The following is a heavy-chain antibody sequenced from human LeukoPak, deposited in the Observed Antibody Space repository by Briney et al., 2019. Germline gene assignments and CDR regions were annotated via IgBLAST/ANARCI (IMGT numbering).Heavy chain of an antibody. Sequence: GASVKVSCKASGYTFTGYYMHWVRQAPGQGLEWMGWINPNSGGTNYAQKFQGRVTMTRDTSISTAYMELSRLRSDDTAVYYCARVSVGELLHYYYYSMDVWGQGTMVTVSS. CDR3: ARVSVGELLHYYYYSMDV. CDR1: GYTFTGYY. CDR2: INPNSGGT. V-gene: IGHV1-2*02. D-gene: IGHD3-10*01. J-gene: IGHJ6*02.